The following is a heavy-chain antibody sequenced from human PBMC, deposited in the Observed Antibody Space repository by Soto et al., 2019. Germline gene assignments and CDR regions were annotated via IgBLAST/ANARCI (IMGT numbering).Heavy chain of an antibody. J-gene: IGHJ4*02. CDR3: GRDRSKHDY. D-gene: IGHD4-4*01. V-gene: IGHV1-18*01. CDR1: GYTFTDYG. Sequence: QGQLVQSGVEVKKPGASVKVSCKASGYTFTDYGISWVRQAPGQGLEWMGWISAYNGNTNYAQNLQDRVTMTTDTATSTAYMELRSLRSDDRAVYYCGRDRSKHDYWGQGTLIAVSS. CDR2: ISAYNGNT.